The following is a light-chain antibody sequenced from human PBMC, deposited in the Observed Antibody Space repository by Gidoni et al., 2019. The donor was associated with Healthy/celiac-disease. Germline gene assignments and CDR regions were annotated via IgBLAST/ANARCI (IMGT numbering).Light chain of an antibody. CDR2: KAS. J-gene: IGKJ2*01. CDR3: QQYNSYST. Sequence: DTQMTQSPSTLSASVGDRVTITCRASQSISSWLAWYQQKPGKAPKLLIYKASSLESGVPSRFSGSGSGTVFTLTISSLQPDDFATYYCQQYNSYSTFGQGTKLEIK. V-gene: IGKV1-5*03. CDR1: QSISSW.